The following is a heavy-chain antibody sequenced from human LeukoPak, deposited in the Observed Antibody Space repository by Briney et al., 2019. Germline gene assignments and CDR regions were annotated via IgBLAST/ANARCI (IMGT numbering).Heavy chain of an antibody. J-gene: IGHJ4*02. CDR2: MNPNSGNI. D-gene: IGHD4-23*01. Sequence: ASVKVSCKASGYTFTSYDINWVRQATGQGLEYMEWMNPNSGNIEYAQKFQGRVTMTRDTSISTAYMELSSLRSEDTAVYYCARRTEHGNDYWGQGTLVTVSS. CDR3: ARRTEHGNDY. V-gene: IGHV1-8*01. CDR1: GYTFTSYD.